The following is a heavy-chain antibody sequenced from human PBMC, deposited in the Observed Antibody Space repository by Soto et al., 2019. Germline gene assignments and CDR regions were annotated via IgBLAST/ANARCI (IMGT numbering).Heavy chain of an antibody. Sequence: QVQLVESGGGVVQPGRSLRLSCAASGFTFSSYGMHWVRQAPGNGLEWVAVISYDGSNKYYADSVKGRFTISRDNSKNTLYLQMNSLRAEDTAVYYCAKDIVLVPAGVDYWGQGTLVTVSS. CDR2: ISYDGSNK. V-gene: IGHV3-30*18. J-gene: IGHJ4*02. D-gene: IGHD2-2*01. CDR1: GFTFSSYG. CDR3: AKDIVLVPAGVDY.